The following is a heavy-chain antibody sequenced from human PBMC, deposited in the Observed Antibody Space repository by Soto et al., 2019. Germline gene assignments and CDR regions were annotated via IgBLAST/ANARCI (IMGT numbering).Heavy chain of an antibody. CDR2: ISYDGSNK. D-gene: IGHD3-16*01. CDR3: ARDGGSY. J-gene: IGHJ4*02. Sequence: QVQLVESGGGVVQPGRSLRLSCAASGFTFSSYAMHWVRQTLGKGLEWVVVISYDGSNKYYADSVKGRFTISRDNSMHTLYLQMNSLRADDTAVYYCARDGGSYWGQGTLVTVSS. CDR1: GFTFSSYA. V-gene: IGHV3-30-3*01.